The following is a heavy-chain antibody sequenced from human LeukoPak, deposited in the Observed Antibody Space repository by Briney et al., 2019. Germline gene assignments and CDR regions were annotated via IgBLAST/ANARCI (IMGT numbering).Heavy chain of an antibody. CDR3: ARSRGYCSSTSCYTDLNYFDY. J-gene: IGHJ4*02. V-gene: IGHV3-66*02. CDR2: IYSGGST. Sequence: GGSLRLSCAASGFTVSSNYMSWVRQAPGKGLEWVSVIYSGGSTYYADSVKGRFTISRDSSKNTLYLQMNSLRAEDTAVYYCARSRGYCSSTSCYTDLNYFDYWGQGTLVTVSS. D-gene: IGHD2-2*02. CDR1: GFTVSSNY.